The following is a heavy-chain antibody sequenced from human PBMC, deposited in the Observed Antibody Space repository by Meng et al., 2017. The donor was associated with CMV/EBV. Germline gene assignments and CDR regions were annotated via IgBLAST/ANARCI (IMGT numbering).Heavy chain of an antibody. CDR2: IYYSGST. Sequence: QGQRPGPGPGLVKPSQTLSLTCTVSGGSISSGDYYWSWIRQPPGKGLEWIGYIYYSGSTYYNPSLKSRVTISVDTSKNQFSLKLSSVTAADTAVYYCARVGRTSCYDYWGQGTLVTVSS. J-gene: IGHJ4*02. CDR3: ARVGRTSCYDY. CDR1: GGSISSGDYY. V-gene: IGHV4-30-4*08. D-gene: IGHD2-2*01.